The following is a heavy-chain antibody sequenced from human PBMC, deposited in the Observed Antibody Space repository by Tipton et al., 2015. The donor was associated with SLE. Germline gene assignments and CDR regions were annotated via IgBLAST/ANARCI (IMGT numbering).Heavy chain of an antibody. V-gene: IGHV4-61*01. CDR1: GGSISSGSYY. D-gene: IGHD6-13*01. Sequence: TLSLTCTVSGGSISSGSYYWSWIRQPPGKGLEWIGYIYYSGSTNYNPSLKSRVTISVGTSKNQFSLKLSSVTAADTAVYYCARVERAARGFDYWGQGTLVTVSS. J-gene: IGHJ4*02. CDR2: IYYSGST. CDR3: ARVERAARGFDY.